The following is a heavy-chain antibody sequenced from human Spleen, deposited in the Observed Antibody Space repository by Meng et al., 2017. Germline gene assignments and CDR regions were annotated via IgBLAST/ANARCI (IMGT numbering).Heavy chain of an antibody. J-gene: IGHJ4*02. D-gene: IGHD2-2*01. CDR2: ISYDGSNI. CDR1: GFIFSNYV. Sequence: LSLTCAASGFIFSNYVIHWVRQPPGKGLEWVAVISYDGSNIYYADSVKGRFTISRDNSKNTLYLQMNSLRAEDTAVYYCARVYCSSSSCYFDYWGQGTLVTVSS. CDR3: ARVYCSSSSCYFDY. V-gene: IGHV3-30*14.